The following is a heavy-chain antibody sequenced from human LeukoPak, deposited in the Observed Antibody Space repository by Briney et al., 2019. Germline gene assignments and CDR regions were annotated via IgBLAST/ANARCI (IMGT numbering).Heavy chain of an antibody. V-gene: IGHV1-69*05. D-gene: IGHD3-10*01. J-gene: IGHJ3*02. CDR3: ASSILVRGVVGAFDI. CDR2: IIPIFGTA. Sequence: SVKVSCKASGGTFSSYAISWVRQAPGQGLEWMGGIIPIFGTANYAQKFQGRVTITTDESTSTAYMELSSLRSEDTAVYYCASSILVRGVVGAFDIWGQGTMVTVSS. CDR1: GGTFSSYA.